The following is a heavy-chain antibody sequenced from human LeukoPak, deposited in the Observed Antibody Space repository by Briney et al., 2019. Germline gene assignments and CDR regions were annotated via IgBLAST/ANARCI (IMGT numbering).Heavy chain of an antibody. CDR3: ARDRSTVTTYHWFDP. CDR1: GFTFDDYG. CDR2: INWNGGST. Sequence: RPGGSLRLSCAASGFTFDDYGMSWVRQAPGKGLEWVSGINWNGGSTGYADSVKGRFTISRDNAKDSLYLQMNSLRAEDTALYYCARDRSTVTTYHWFDPWGQGTLVTVSS. D-gene: IGHD4-11*01. J-gene: IGHJ5*02. V-gene: IGHV3-20*04.